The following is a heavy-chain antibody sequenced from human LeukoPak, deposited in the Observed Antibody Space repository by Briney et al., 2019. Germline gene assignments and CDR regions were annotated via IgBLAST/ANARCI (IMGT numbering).Heavy chain of an antibody. J-gene: IGHJ6*02. CDR2: VFYSGVT. CDR1: GDSLSLYY. V-gene: IGHV4-59*01. CDR3: ARNNVDVVGARIYDYYGLDV. Sequence: GSGPTLVKPSETLSLTCSVSGDSLSLYYWSWLRKTPGKGLEWIGYVFYSGVTYYNPSLKSRVTISVNSSENQFSLKLRSVTPADTAIYFCARNNVDVVGARIYDYYGLDVWGRGTTVTVS. D-gene: IGHD2-2*03.